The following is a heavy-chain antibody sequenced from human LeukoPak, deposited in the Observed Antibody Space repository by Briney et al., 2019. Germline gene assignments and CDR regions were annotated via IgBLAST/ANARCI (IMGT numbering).Heavy chain of an antibody. CDR3: ARNERWLQSHFDY. CDR1: GGSISSYY. J-gene: IGHJ4*02. Sequence: SETLSLTCTVSGGSISSYYWSWIRQPPGKGLEWIGYIYYSGNTNYNPSLKSRVTISVDTSKNQFSLNLSSVTAADTAVYYCARNERWLQSHFDYWGQGTLVIVSS. V-gene: IGHV4-59*08. D-gene: IGHD5-24*01. CDR2: IYYSGNT.